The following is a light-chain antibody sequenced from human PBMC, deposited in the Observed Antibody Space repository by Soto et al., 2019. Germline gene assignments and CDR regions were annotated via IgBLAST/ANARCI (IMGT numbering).Light chain of an antibody. Sequence: DIVMTQSPLSLPVTPGEPASISCRSSQSLLHSNGYNYLDWYLQKPGQSPQLLIYLGSNRASGVPDRFGGSGSGTDFTLKISRVGAGDVGVYYCMQALQTPTFGQGTRLEIK. CDR3: MQALQTPT. CDR2: LGS. V-gene: IGKV2-28*01. J-gene: IGKJ5*01. CDR1: QSLLHSNGYNY.